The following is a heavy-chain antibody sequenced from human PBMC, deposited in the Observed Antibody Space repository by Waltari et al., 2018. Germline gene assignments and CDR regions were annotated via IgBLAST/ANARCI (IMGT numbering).Heavy chain of an antibody. D-gene: IGHD1-1*01. V-gene: IGHV3-7*01. J-gene: IGHJ4*02. CDR3: ARTERYYFDY. CDR1: GFPFSSYW. Sequence: EVQLVESGGGLVQPGGSLRLSCAASGFPFSSYWLSWVRQAPGKGLEWVANIKQDGSEKYYVDSVKGRFTISRDNAKNSLYLQMNSLRAEDTAVYYCARTERYYFDYWGQGTLVTVSS. CDR2: IKQDGSEK.